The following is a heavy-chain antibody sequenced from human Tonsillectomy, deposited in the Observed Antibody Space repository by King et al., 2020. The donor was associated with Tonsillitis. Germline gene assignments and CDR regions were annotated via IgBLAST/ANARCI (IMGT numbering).Heavy chain of an antibody. V-gene: IGHV3-33*08. D-gene: IGHD3-22*01. CDR3: ASDSSGYSFDY. CDR1: GFTFSNYV. CDR2: IWYDGSNK. Sequence: HVQLVESGGGVVQPGRSLRLSCAASGFTFSNYVMHWVRQAPGKGLEWVAVIWYDGSNKYYGDSVKGRFTISRDNSKNTLYLQMNSLRAEDTAVYYCASDSSGYSFDYWGQGILVTVSS. J-gene: IGHJ4*02.